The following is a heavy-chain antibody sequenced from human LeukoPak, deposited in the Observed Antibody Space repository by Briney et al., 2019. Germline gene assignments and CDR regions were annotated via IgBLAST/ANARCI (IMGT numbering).Heavy chain of an antibody. J-gene: IGHJ4*02. V-gene: IGHV3-7*01. D-gene: IGHD6-19*01. CDR3: ARDWGSGWYYFDY. CDR1: GFTFISYW. Sequence: GWALRLSCAASGFTFISYWMSWVRQAAGKGREGVANIKQDGSEKYHVDSVKGRFTISRDNAKNSLYLQMNSLRAEDTAVYYCARDWGSGWYYFDYWGQGTLVTVSS. CDR2: IKQDGSEK.